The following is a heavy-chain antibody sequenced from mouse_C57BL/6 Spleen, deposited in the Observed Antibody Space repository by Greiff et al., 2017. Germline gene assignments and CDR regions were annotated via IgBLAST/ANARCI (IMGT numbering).Heavy chain of an antibody. CDR1: GYTFTSYW. D-gene: IGHD1-1*01. CDR3: ARSGTTVVGRDYFDY. Sequence: QVQLQQPGAELVRPGSSVKLSCKASGYTFTSYWMDWVKQRPGQGLEWIGNIYPSDSETHYNQKFKDKATLTVDKSSSTAYMQLSSLTSEDSAVYYCARSGTTVVGRDYFDYWGQGTTLTVSS. V-gene: IGHV1-61*01. J-gene: IGHJ2*01. CDR2: IYPSDSET.